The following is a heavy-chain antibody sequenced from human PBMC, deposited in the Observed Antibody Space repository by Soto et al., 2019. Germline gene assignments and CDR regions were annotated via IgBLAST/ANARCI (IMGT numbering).Heavy chain of an antibody. V-gene: IGHV3-30-3*01. Sequence: QVQLVESGGGVVQPGRSLRLSCAASGFTFSSFTMHWVRQAPGKGLEWVAVISYDENNRYYADSVKGRFTISRDNSKNRLNLEMNSLRAEATAVYYWARSIAVAGSPEFDYWGQGTLGTLAS. J-gene: IGHJ4*02. CDR1: GFTFSSFT. D-gene: IGHD6-19*01. CDR2: ISYDENNR. CDR3: ARSIAVAGSPEFDY.